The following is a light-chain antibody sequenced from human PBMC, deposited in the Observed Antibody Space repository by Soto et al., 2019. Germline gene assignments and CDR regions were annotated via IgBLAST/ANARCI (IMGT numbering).Light chain of an antibody. CDR2: GAS. Sequence: VMTQAPATLSVSPGEGATLSCRASQTVNNNVAWYQLKDGQVPRLLIYGASTRATDIPARFSGSGSGTDFTLTISELEPEDFAVYYCQLYHWSLTWTFGPGTKVDIK. V-gene: IGKV3-15*01. J-gene: IGKJ1*01. CDR1: QTVNNN. CDR3: QLYHWSLTWT.